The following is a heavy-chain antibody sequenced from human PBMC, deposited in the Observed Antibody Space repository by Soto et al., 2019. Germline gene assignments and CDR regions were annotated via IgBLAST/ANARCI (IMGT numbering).Heavy chain of an antibody. Sequence: SQTLSLTCAISGDSVSSNDATWDWIRQSPSRGLEWLGRTYYRSKWYIDYAVSVKSRITINPDPSNNQLSLQLNSVTPEDTAVYYCARVTPSPYYYGMDVWCHGTTVTVSS. V-gene: IGHV6-1*01. CDR1: GDSVSSNDAT. J-gene: IGHJ6*02. CDR2: TYYRSKWYI. D-gene: IGHD1-20*01. CDR3: ARVTPSPYYYGMDV.